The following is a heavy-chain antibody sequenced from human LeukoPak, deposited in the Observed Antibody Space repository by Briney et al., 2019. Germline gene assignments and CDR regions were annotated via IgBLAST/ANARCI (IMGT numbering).Heavy chain of an antibody. CDR2: INPNSGGT. Sequence: GASVKVSCKASGYTFTSYGISWVRQAPGQGLEWMGWINPNSGGTNYAQKFQGRVTMTRDTSISTAYMELSRLRSDDTAVYYCANQIAVAALLAYWGQGTLVTVSS. CDR3: ANQIAVAALLAY. CDR1: GYTFTSYG. J-gene: IGHJ4*02. D-gene: IGHD6-19*01. V-gene: IGHV1-2*02.